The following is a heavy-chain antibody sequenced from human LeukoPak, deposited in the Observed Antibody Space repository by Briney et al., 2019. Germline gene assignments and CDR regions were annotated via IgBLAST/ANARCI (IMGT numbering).Heavy chain of an antibody. CDR1: GGTISSYY. V-gene: IGHV4-59*12. D-gene: IGHD4-17*01. J-gene: IGHJ6*02. CDR2: IYYSGST. Sequence: SETLSLTCTVSGGTISSYYWSWIRQPPGKGLEWIGYIYYSGSTNYNPSLKSRVTMSVDTSKNQFSLKLSSVTAADTAVYYCARDDYGDYRGYYYYYGMDVWGQGTTVTVSS. CDR3: ARDDYGDYRGYYYYYGMDV.